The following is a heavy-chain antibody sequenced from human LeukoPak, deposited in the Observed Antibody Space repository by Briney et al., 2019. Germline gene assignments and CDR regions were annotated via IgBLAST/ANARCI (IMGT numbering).Heavy chain of an antibody. V-gene: IGHV1-69*05. CDR3: ARDSWVRPIFDY. CDR2: IIPIFGTA. J-gene: IGHJ4*02. CDR1: GGTFSSYA. D-gene: IGHD1-1*01. Sequence: ASVKVSCKASGGTFSSYAISWVRQAPGQGLEWMGGIIPIFGTANYAQKFQGRVTITTDESTSTAYMELSSLRSEDTAVYYCARDSWVRPIFDYWGQGTLVTVSS.